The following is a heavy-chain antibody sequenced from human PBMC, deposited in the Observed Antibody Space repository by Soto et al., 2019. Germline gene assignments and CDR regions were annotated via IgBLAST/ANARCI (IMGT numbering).Heavy chain of an antibody. V-gene: IGHV6-1*01. CDR3: ARGNALDV. CDR1: VDSVSSDITS. CDR2: TYYRSKWFH. D-gene: IGHD3-10*01. Sequence: SQTLSLTCAISVDSVSSDITSWNWIRQSPSRGLEWLGRTYYRSKWFHGYAASVKSRITINPDTSKNQFSLELNSMTPEDTAVYYCARGNALDVWGQGTVVTVSS. J-gene: IGHJ3*01.